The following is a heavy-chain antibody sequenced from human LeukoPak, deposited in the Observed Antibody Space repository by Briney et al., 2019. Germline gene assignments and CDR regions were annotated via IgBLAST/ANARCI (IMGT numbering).Heavy chain of an antibody. CDR1: GFTFSSHW. CDR3: AKATTEQWLVLDY. D-gene: IGHD6-19*01. J-gene: IGHJ4*02. V-gene: IGHV3-7*01. CDR2: IKQDGSEK. Sequence: PGGSLRLSCAASGFTFSSHWMSWVRQAPGKGLEWVANIKQDGSEKYYVDSVKGRFTISRDNAKNSLYLQMNSLRAEDTAVYYCAKATTEQWLVLDYWGQGTLVTVSS.